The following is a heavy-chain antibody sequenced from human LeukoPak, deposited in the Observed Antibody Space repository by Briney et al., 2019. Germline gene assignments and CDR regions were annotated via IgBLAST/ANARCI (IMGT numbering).Heavy chain of an antibody. D-gene: IGHD5-12*01. CDR1: GFTFSTYA. Sequence: GGSLRLSCAASGFTFSTYAMNWVRQAPGKGLEWVSYISSGGSTIYYADSMRGRFTISRDNAKSSLYLQMNSLRAEDTAVYYCARVWGGCDPFDYWGQGTLVTVSS. V-gene: IGHV3-48*04. CDR3: ARVWGGCDPFDY. J-gene: IGHJ4*02. CDR2: ISSGGSTI.